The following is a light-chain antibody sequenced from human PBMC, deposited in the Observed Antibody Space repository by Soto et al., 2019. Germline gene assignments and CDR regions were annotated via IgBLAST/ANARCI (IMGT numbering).Light chain of an antibody. CDR1: QSVSSN. Sequence: EIVMTQSPGTLSVSPGERATLSCRASQSVSSNLAWYQQKPGRAPRLLIYGASTRATGIPARFSGSGSETEFTLTISSLQSEDFAVYYCQQFYNWPRTFGLGTKVEIK. V-gene: IGKV3-15*01. J-gene: IGKJ1*01. CDR3: QQFYNWPRT. CDR2: GAS.